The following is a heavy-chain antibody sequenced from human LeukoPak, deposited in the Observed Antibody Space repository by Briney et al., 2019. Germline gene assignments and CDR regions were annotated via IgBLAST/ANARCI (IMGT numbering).Heavy chain of an antibody. CDR3: ARHAFLDDNSDYFFAY. CDR1: GYSFTNYW. CDR2: IYPGQSDI. D-gene: IGHD3-22*01. V-gene: IGHV5-51*01. Sequence: GESLKISCKGSGYSFTNYWIGWVRQMPGKGLEWMGIIYPGQSDIRYSPSFQGQVTISADKSISTAYLQWSSLKASDTAMYYCARHAFLDDNSDYFFAYWGQGTLVTVSS. J-gene: IGHJ4*02.